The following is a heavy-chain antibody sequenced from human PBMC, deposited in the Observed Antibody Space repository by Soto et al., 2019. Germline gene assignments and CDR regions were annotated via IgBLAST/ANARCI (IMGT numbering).Heavy chain of an antibody. V-gene: IGHV4-31*03. CDR2: VHYSGST. CDR1: GGTITSGGYY. J-gene: IGHJ4*02. CDR3: ARGQALFVY. Sequence: QVQLQESGPGLVKPSQTLSLTCTVSGGTITSGGYYWSWLRPNPGKGLEWIGYVHYSGSTYYNPSLKSRVTISMDTSKNQFSLRLSSVAAADTAVYYCARGQALFVYWGQGAMVTVSS.